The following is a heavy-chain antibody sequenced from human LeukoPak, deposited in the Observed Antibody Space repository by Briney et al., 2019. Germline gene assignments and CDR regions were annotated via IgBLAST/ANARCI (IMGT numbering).Heavy chain of an antibody. D-gene: IGHD3-10*01. J-gene: IGHJ4*02. CDR3: ARGHHTRGVYDY. CDR1: GFTFSGFW. V-gene: IGHV3-7*01. Sequence: GGSLRLSCAASGFTFSGFWMKWVRQAPGKGLEWVANINEDESQKYYVDSVKGRFTISRDNAKKSLYLQMNRLRAEDTAVYYCARGHHTRGVYDYWGQGTLVTVPS. CDR2: INEDESQK.